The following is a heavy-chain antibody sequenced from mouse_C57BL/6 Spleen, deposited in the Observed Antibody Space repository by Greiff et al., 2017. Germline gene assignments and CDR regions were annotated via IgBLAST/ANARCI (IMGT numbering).Heavy chain of an antibody. CDR3: ARGGKTYFDY. CDR2: ISYDGSN. J-gene: IGHJ2*01. D-gene: IGHD1-1*02. CDR1: GYSITSGYY. V-gene: IGHV3-6*01. Sequence: EVQRVESGPGLVKPSQSLSLTCSVTGYSITSGYYWNWIRQFPGNKLEWMGYISYDGSNNYNPSLKNRISITRDTSKNQFFLKLNSVTTEDTATYYCARGGKTYFDYWGQGTTLTVSS.